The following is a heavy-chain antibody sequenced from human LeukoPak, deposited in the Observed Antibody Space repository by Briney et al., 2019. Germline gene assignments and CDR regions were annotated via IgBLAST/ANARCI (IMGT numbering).Heavy chain of an antibody. D-gene: IGHD3-9*01. CDR2: ISGSGGST. CDR3: AKDDLYDILTGYPGGY. V-gene: IGHV3-23*01. CDR1: GFTFSGYA. Sequence: PGGSLRLSCAASGFTFSGYAMSWVRQAPGKGLEWVSAISGSGGSTYYADSVKGRFTISRDNSKNTLYLQMNSLRAEDTAVYYCAKDDLYDILTGYPGGYWGQGTLVTVSS. J-gene: IGHJ4*02.